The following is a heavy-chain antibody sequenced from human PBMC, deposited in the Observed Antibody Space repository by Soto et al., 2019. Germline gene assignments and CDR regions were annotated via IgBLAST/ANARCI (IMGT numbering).Heavy chain of an antibody. D-gene: IGHD3-22*01. V-gene: IGHV4-61*01. CDR3: ARRVQKDGALLSYYYYGMDV. CDR2: IDYSGST. CDR1: GGSVSSGYYY. J-gene: IGHJ6*02. Sequence: SETLSLTCTLSGGSVSSGYYYWTWLLQPPGKGLEWIGYIDYSGSTNDNPSLKSRVTMSVDTSKNQFSLKRGSVTAADTAVYFCARRVQKDGALLSYYYYGMDVGGQGTTGTVSS.